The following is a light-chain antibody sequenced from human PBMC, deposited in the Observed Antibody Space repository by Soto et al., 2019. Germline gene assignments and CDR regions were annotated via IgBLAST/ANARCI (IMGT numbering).Light chain of an antibody. CDR2: WAS. J-gene: IGKJ4*01. Sequence: DIVMTQSPDSLAVSLGERATINCESSQSVLYRSNNKKYLAWYQQKPGQPPKLLIYWASTRESGVPDRFSGSGSGTDFTLTISSLQAEDVAVYYCQQYYSTPLTFGGGTKVEIK. CDR3: QQYYSTPLT. CDR1: QSVLYRSNNKKY. V-gene: IGKV4-1*01.